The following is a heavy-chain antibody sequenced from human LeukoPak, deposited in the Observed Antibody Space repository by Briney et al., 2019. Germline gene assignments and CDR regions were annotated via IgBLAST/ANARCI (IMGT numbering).Heavy chain of an antibody. CDR1: GFTFSSYG. CDR3: ARDLRDTYCSSTSCFEDNWFDP. V-gene: IGHV3-30*03. J-gene: IGHJ5*02. D-gene: IGHD2-2*01. CDR2: ISYDGSNK. Sequence: GGSLRLSCAASGFTFSSYGMHWVRQAPGKGLEWVAVISYDGSNKYYADSVKGRFTISRDNSKNTLYLQMNSLRAEDTAVYYCARDLRDTYCSSTSCFEDNWFDPWGQGTLVTVSS.